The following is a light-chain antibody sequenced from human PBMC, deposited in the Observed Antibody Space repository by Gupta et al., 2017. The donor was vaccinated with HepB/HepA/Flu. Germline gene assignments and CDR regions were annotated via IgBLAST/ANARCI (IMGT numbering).Light chain of an antibody. CDR2: SNN. CDR3: AAWDDSLNGPV. V-gene: IGLV1-44*01. Sequence: QSVLTQPPSASGTPGQRVTISCSGSSSNIGSNAVNWYQQLPGTAPKLLIYSNNHRPSGVPDRFSGSKSGTSASLAISGLQSEDETDYYCAAWDDSLNGPVVGTGTKVTVL. J-gene: IGLJ1*01. CDR1: SSNIGSNA.